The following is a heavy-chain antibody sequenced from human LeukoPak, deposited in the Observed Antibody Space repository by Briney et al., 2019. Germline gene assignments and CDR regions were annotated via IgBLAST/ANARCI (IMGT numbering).Heavy chain of an antibody. V-gene: IGHV4-34*01. D-gene: IGHD5-12*01. J-gene: IGHJ6*03. Sequence: SETLSLTCAVYGGSFSGYYWSWIRQPPGKGLEWIGEINHSGSTNYNPSLKSRVTISVDTSKNQFSLKLSSVTAADTAVYYCARGGYATFRYYYYYMDVWGKGTTVTVSS. CDR2: INHSGST. CDR1: GGSFSGYY. CDR3: ARGGYATFRYYYYYMDV.